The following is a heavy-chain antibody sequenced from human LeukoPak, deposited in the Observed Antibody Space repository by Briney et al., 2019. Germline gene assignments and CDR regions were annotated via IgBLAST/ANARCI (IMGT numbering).Heavy chain of an antibody. CDR2: TFYRSKWYN. Sequence: SQTLSLTCDLSGDSVSSNSAARNWIRQSPSRGLEWLGSTFYRSKWYNEYEVSLKSRLTINADTSKNPFSLQLNSVTPEDTAVYYCARSGGTAIGNYERATFDYWGQGTLVTVSS. CDR1: GDSVSSNSAA. V-gene: IGHV6-1*01. J-gene: IGHJ4*02. CDR3: ARSGGTAIGNYERATFDY. D-gene: IGHD1-7*01.